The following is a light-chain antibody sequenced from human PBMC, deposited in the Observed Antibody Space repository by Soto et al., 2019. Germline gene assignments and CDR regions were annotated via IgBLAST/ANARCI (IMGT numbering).Light chain of an antibody. J-gene: IGKJ1*01. Sequence: EIVMTQSPSSLSVSPGERATLSCRASQSVSSSVAWYQQRPGQALRLLFYDASNRATGIPARFSGSGSGTDFALTISSLEPEDFAVYYCQQRSNWPITFGQGTKVDI. CDR1: QSVSSS. V-gene: IGKV3-11*01. CDR2: DAS. CDR3: QQRSNWPIT.